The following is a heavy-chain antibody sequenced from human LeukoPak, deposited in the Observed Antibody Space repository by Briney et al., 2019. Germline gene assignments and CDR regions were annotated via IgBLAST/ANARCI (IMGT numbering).Heavy chain of an antibody. J-gene: IGHJ4*02. CDR2: TYYRSKWYN. D-gene: IGHD6-13*01. CDR3: TRGEGSDWYAGTRLDY. CDR1: ADSVSINSAA. V-gene: IGHV6-1*01. Sequence: SQTLSLTFAISADSVSINSAAWNWISQSPSRGLEWVGRTYYRSKWYNNYAESVKSRIPINPDTSKNQFSLQLNSVTTEDTAVYFCTRGEGSDWYAGTRLDYWGQGTLVTVSS.